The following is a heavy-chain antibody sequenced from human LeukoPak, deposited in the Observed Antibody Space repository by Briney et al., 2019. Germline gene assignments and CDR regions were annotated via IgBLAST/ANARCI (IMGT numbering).Heavy chain of an antibody. CDR2: ISSSGSTI. J-gene: IGHJ4*02. D-gene: IGHD3-22*01. CDR3: ARGRRYYYDSSGYYAFDY. Sequence: PGRSLRLSCAASGFTFSDYYMSWIRQAPGKGLEWVSYISSSGSTIYYADSVKGRFTISRDNAKNSLYLQMNSLRAEDTAVYYCARGRRYYYDSSGYYAFDYWGQGTLVTVSS. CDR1: GFTFSDYY. V-gene: IGHV3-11*01.